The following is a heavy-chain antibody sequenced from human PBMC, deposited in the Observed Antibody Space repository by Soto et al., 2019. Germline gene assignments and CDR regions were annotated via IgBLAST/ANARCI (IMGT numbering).Heavy chain of an antibody. J-gene: IGHJ4*02. V-gene: IGHV3-64D*06. Sequence: GGSLRLSCSASGFTFSTSAMDWVRQAPGKGLEHVSVINTNGGTTYYADSVKGRFTISRDNSKNTLYLQMTSLRTEDTAVYYCVIGWKIDVWGQGALVIVSS. CDR2: INTNGGTT. D-gene: IGHD1-1*01. CDR3: VIGWKIDV. CDR1: GFTFSTSA.